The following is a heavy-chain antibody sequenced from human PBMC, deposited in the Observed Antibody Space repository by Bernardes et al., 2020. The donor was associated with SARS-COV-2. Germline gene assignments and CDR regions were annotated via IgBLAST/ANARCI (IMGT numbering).Heavy chain of an antibody. CDR1: GDSLSNSF. J-gene: IGHJ4*02. CDR3: SSARGEVQTLFGVLTGPQYLDF. D-gene: IGHD3-3*01. CDR2: ISYSGSS. Sequence: SETLSLTCGVSGDSLSNSFWSWIRQSPGRGLEWIGSISYSGSSDYNPYLKSRVTISVDTSKSQFSLDLRCMTAAATAVYFCSSARGEVQTLFGVLTGPQYLDFWGQGTLVTVSS. V-gene: IGHV4-59*12.